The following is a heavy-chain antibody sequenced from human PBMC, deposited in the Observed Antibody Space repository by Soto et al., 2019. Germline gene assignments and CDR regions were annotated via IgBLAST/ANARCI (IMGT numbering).Heavy chain of an antibody. CDR2: INAGNGDT. Sequence: QVQLVQSGAEMKKPGASVKLSCKTSGINYNTYAIHWVRQAPGQGLEWMWWINAGNGDTRYSQNVQGRVTLTRDTSASTVYMDLDSLKSEDTGVYYCARAISGYVTWGQGTLVTVSS. CDR3: ARAISGYVT. J-gene: IGHJ4*02. D-gene: IGHD5-12*01. CDR1: GINYNTYA. V-gene: IGHV1-3*01.